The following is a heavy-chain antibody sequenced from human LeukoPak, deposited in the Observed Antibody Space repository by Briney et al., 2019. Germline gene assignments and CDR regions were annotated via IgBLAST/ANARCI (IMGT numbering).Heavy chain of an antibody. CDR1: GGFITSSTSY. D-gene: IGHD7-27*01. J-gene: IGHJ5*02. V-gene: IGHV4-39*01. CDR3: ASLLNGGVSHWFDP. Sequence: SETLSLTCTVSGGFITSSTSYWGWIRQPPGKGLEWIGTIYYSGSTYYNPSLKSRATMSVDTSKNQFSLKLSSVTAADTAVYYCASLLNGGVSHWFDPWGQGTLVTVSS. CDR2: IYYSGST.